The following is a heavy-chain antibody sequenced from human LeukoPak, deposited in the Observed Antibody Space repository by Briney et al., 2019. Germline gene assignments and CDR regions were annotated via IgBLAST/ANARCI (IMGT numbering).Heavy chain of an antibody. V-gene: IGHV3-23*01. D-gene: IGHD3-22*01. Sequence: GGSLRLSCAASGFIFNNFGLIWVRQAPGKGLEWVSAISNDGGGTTYADFVKGRFTISRDNSKNALFLQMNSLRAEDTALYYCAKGGSGYFLDLWGQGTLVTVSS. CDR1: GFIFNNFG. CDR3: AKGGSGYFLDL. J-gene: IGHJ5*02. CDR2: ISNDGGGT.